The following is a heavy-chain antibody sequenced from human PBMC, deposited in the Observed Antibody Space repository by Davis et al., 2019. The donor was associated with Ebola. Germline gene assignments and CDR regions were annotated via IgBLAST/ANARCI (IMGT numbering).Heavy chain of an antibody. V-gene: IGHV4-34*01. D-gene: IGHD6-13*01. CDR2: INHHGIT. CDR1: GFTFSSYA. CDR3: ARLTIASVPDIVDH. J-gene: IGHJ4*01. Sequence: GSLRLSCAASGFTFSSYAMSWVRQTPGKGLEWMGEINHHGITSYNPSLKSRVSMSVDTAKNQFSLKVTSVTAADTAVYYCARLTIASVPDIVDHWGQGSLVTVSS.